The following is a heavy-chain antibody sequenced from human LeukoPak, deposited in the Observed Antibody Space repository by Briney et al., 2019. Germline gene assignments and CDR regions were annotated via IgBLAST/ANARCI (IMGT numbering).Heavy chain of an antibody. CDR1: GGSISSGSYY. J-gene: IGHJ4*02. V-gene: IGHV4-61*02. Sequence: SQTLSLTCTVSGGSISSGSYYWSLIRQPAGKGLEWIGRIYTSGSTNYNPSLKSRVTISVDTSKNQFSLKLSSVTAADTAVYYCARGALGNTAMAPFDYWGQGTLVTVSS. CDR3: ARGALGNTAMAPFDY. D-gene: IGHD5-18*01. CDR2: IYTSGST.